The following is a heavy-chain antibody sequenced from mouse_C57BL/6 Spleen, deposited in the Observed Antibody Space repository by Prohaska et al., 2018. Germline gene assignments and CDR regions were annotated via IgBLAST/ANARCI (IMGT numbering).Heavy chain of an antibody. CDR3: SASWFAY. CDR2: INPNNGGT. J-gene: IGHJ3*01. Sequence: LVWIGYINPNNGGTSYNQKFKGKATLTVNKSSSTAYMELRSLTSEDSAVYYCSASWFAYWGQGTLVTVSA. V-gene: IGHV1-22*01.